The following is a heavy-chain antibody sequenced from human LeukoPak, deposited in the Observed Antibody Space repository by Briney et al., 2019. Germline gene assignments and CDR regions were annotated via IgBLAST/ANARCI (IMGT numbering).Heavy chain of an antibody. D-gene: IGHD3-10*01. V-gene: IGHV1-69*13. CDR2: IIPIFGTA. J-gene: IGHJ4*02. CDR3: ARPTHAYGSGRGYFDY. CDR1: RGTLNRYA. Sequence: SVKVSYQASRGTLNRYAISWLRQAPGQGLEWMGGIIPIFGTANYAQQFQGRVTITADESKSTAYMELSSLRSEDTAVYYCARPTHAYGSGRGYFDYRGQGSLVTVSS.